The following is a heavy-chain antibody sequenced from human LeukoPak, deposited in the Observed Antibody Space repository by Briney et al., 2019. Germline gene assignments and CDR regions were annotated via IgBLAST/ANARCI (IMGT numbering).Heavy chain of an antibody. CDR1: GGSFSGYY. J-gene: IGHJ5*02. CDR2: INHSGST. CDR3: ARGLAAAYDYNWFDP. Sequence: SETLSLTCAVYGGSFSGYYWSWIRQPPGKGLEWIGEINHSGSTNYNPSLKSRVTISVDTSKNQFSLKLTSVTAADTAVYFCARGLAAAYDYNWFDPWGQGTLVTVSS. V-gene: IGHV4-34*01. D-gene: IGHD5-12*01.